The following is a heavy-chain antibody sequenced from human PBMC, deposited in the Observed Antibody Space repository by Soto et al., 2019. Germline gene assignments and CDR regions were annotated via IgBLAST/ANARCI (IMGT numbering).Heavy chain of an antibody. J-gene: IGHJ3*02. CDR3: ARGGAYGFDI. D-gene: IGHD4-17*01. Sequence: EVQLLESGGGLVQPGGSLRLSCAASGFTFSSYSMNWVRQAPEKGLEWVSYISSSSSIIYYADSVKGRFTISRDNAKNSLYLQMNSLGDEDTAVYYCARGGAYGFDIWGQGTMVTVSS. CDR1: GFTFSSYS. CDR2: ISSSSSII. V-gene: IGHV3-48*02.